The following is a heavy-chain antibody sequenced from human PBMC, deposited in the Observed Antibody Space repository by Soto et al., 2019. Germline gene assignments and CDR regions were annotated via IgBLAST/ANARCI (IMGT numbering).Heavy chain of an antibody. Sequence: GESLKISCKGSGYSFTSYWISWVRQMPGKGLEWMGRIDPSDSYTNYSPSFQGHVTISADKSISTAYLQWSSLKASDTAMYYCARRMGATKEDYYYGMDVWGQGTTVTVSS. V-gene: IGHV5-10-1*01. CDR2: IDPSDSYT. J-gene: IGHJ6*02. CDR3: ARRMGATKEDYYYGMDV. CDR1: GYSFTSYW. D-gene: IGHD1-26*01.